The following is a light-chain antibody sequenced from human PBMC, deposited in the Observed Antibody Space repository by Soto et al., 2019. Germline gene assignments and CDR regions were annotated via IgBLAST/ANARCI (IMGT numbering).Light chain of an antibody. CDR3: GTWDNSMNAV. V-gene: IGLV1-51*01. CDR1: SFNIGSNY. CDR2: AND. J-gene: IGLJ2*01. Sequence: QSVLTQPPSVSAAPGQRVSISCSGSSFNIGSNYVSWYQQLPGTAPKVLIYANDKRPSGIPDRFSASKSGTSATLGISGLQTGDDAEYYCGTWDNSMNAVFGGGTKVTVL.